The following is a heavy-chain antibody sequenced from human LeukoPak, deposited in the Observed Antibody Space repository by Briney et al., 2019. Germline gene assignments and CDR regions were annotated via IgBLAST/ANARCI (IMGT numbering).Heavy chain of an antibody. CDR1: GVSISTYY. CDR3: ARVKGSNWFDP. CDR2: IYNSEST. J-gene: IGHJ5*02. Sequence: SETLSLTCTVSGVSISTYYWSWIRQPPGKGLEWIGYIYNSESTYYNPSLKSRVTISLDTSKNQFSLRLNSVTAADTAVYYCARVKGSNWFDPWGQGTLVIVSS. D-gene: IGHD6-6*01. V-gene: IGHV4-59*01.